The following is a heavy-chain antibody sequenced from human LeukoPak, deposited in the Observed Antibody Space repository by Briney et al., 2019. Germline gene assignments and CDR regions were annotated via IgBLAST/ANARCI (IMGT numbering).Heavy chain of an antibody. CDR3: ARAYAVDY. CDR2: IKEAGGEK. CDR1: GFTFRTYW. V-gene: IGHV3-7*01. Sequence: GGSLRLSCAASGFTFRTYWMSWVRQAPGKGLEWVANIKEAGGEKYYVDSVRGRFTISRDNAKNSLYLQMNSLRAEDTAVYHCARAYAVDYWGQGTLVTVSS. D-gene: IGHD2-2*01. J-gene: IGHJ4*02.